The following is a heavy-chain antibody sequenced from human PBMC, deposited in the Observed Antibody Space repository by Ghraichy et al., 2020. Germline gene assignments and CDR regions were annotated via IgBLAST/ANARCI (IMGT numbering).Heavy chain of an antibody. D-gene: IGHD3-3*01. J-gene: IGHJ6*03. CDR2: ISAYNGNT. CDR1: GYTFTSYG. Sequence: ASVKVSCKASGYTFTSYGISWVRQAPGQGLEWMGWISAYNGNTNYAQKLQGRVTMTTDTSTSTAYMELRSLRSDDTAVYYCARGSYDFWSGYYWARPPQYYYYYYYMDVWGKGTTVTVSS. CDR3: ARGSYDFWSGYYWARPPQYYYYYYYMDV. V-gene: IGHV1-18*01.